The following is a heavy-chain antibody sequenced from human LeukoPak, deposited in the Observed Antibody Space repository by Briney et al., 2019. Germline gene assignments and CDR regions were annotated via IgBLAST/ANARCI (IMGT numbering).Heavy chain of an antibody. V-gene: IGHV3-33*01. Sequence: GGSLRLSCAASGFTFSSYGMHWVRQAPAKGLEWVAVIWYDGSNKYYADSVKGRFTISRDNSKNTLYLQMNSLRAEDTAVYYCAREARSGHFDYWGQGTLVTVSS. CDR1: GFTFSSYG. D-gene: IGHD6-6*01. CDR2: IWYDGSNK. J-gene: IGHJ4*02. CDR3: AREARSGHFDY.